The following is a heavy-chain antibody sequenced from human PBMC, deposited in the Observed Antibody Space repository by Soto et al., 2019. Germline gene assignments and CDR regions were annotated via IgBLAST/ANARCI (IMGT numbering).Heavy chain of an antibody. Sequence: ASVKVSCKASGGTFSSYAISWVRQAPGQGLEWMGGIIPIFGTANYAQKFQGRVTITADESTSTAYMELSSLRSEDTAVYYCARSGSYYIYFDYWGQGTLVTVSS. V-gene: IGHV1-69*13. CDR2: IIPIFGTA. CDR1: GGTFSSYA. J-gene: IGHJ4*02. D-gene: IGHD3-10*01. CDR3: ARSGSYYIYFDY.